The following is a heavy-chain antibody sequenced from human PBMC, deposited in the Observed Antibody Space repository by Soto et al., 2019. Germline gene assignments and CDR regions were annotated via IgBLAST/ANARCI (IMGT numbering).Heavy chain of an antibody. CDR3: ATPRGQLWLSEALHY. Sequence: ASVKVSCKASGGTFSSYAISWVRQAPGQGLEWMGGIIPIFGTANYAQKFQGRVTITADESTSTAYMELSSLRSEDTAVYYCATPRGQLWLSEALHYWGQGTLVTVSS. D-gene: IGHD5-18*01. V-gene: IGHV1-69*13. CDR1: GGTFSSYA. J-gene: IGHJ4*02. CDR2: IIPIFGTA.